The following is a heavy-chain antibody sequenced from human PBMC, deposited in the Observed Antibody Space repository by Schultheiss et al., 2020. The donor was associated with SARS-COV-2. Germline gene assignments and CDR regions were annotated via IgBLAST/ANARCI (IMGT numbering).Heavy chain of an antibody. V-gene: IGHV3-30*18. CDR3: AKAEYGDYVNYYYYYGMDV. CDR2: ISYDGSNK. CDR1: GFTFSSYG. D-gene: IGHD4-17*01. J-gene: IGHJ6*02. Sequence: GGSLRLSCAASGFTFSSYGMHWVRQAPGKGLEWVAVISYDGSNKYYADSVKGRFTISRDNSKNTLYLQMNSLRAEDTAVYYRAKAEYGDYVNYYYYYGMDVWGQGTTVTVSS.